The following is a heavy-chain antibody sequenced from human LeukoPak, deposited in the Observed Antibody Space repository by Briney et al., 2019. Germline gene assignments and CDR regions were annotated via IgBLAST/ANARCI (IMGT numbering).Heavy chain of an antibody. CDR2: ISSSSSYK. D-gene: IGHD3-16*02. CDR1: GFTFSSHG. V-gene: IGHV3-21*01. Sequence: PGGSLRLSCAASGFTFSSHGMNWVRQAPGKGLEWVSSISSSSSYKYYADSVKGRSTISRDNAKNSLYLQMNSLRAEDTAVYYCAHGLGEGYDYVWGSYRNDAFDIWGQGTMVTVSS. J-gene: IGHJ3*02. CDR3: AHGLGEGYDYVWGSYRNDAFDI.